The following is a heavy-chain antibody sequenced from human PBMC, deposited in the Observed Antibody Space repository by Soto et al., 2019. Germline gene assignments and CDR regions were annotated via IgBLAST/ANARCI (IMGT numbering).Heavy chain of an antibody. Sequence: QVQLVQSGAEVKKPGASVKVSCKASGYTFTSYGISWVRQAPGQGLEWMGWISAYNGNTKYAQKPQGRVTMTTDTPTGTAYMKVRSLRSDATAVYYCARDLAVGLVDYWGQGTLVTVSS. CDR1: GYTFTSYG. D-gene: IGHD6-19*01. J-gene: IGHJ4*02. CDR3: ARDLAVGLVDY. CDR2: ISAYNGNT. V-gene: IGHV1-18*01.